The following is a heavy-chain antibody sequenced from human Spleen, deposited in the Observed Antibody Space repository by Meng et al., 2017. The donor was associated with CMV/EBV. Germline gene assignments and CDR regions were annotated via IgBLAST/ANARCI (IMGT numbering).Heavy chain of an antibody. V-gene: IGHV5-51*01. D-gene: IGHD1-26*01. CDR3: ARPPIVGAAGVLVDY. Sequence: SGYSCTSYGSGWVRQRPGKGLEWRGISYPGDADTRYSPSVQGQGTISADKSISTAYLQWSSLKASDTAMYYCARPPIVGAAGVLVDYWGQGTLVTVSS. CDR2: SYPGDADT. J-gene: IGHJ4*02. CDR1: GYSCTSYG.